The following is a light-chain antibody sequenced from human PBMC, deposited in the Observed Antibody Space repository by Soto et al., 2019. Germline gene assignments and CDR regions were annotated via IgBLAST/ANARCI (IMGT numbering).Light chain of an antibody. CDR1: RDDVGGYKY. J-gene: IGLJ3*02. CDR2: DVT. V-gene: IGLV2-14*03. CDR3: SSKSSNTTLGV. Sequence: QSALTQPASVSGCPGQSITISCTGTRDDVGGYKYDSWYQQHPGKAPKLMIYDVTNRPSGISNRFSGSKSGNTASLTISGLQAEDEADYYYSSKSSNTTLGVFGGGTKLTVL.